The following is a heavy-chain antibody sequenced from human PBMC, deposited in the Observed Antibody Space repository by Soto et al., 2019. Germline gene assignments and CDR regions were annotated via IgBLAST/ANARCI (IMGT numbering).Heavy chain of an antibody. Sequence: QLVESGGGLVQPGGSLRLSCAASGFTFSSYWMSWVRQAPGKGLEWVANIRQDGSEKNYVASVKGRFTISRDNDENSLYLEMNSLRGEDTAVYYCARGTVELATIGWGQGTLVIVSS. V-gene: IGHV3-7*01. CDR3: ARGTVELATIG. J-gene: IGHJ4*02. CDR2: IRQDGSEK. D-gene: IGHD5-12*01. CDR1: GFTFSSYW.